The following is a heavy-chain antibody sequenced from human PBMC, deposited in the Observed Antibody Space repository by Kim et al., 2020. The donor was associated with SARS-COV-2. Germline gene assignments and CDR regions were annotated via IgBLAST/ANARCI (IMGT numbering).Heavy chain of an antibody. Sequence: AASVKGGFTISRDHAQNTLYLQMNSLRAEDTAIYYCASPSQSRYYYYYMDVWGKGTTVTVSS. D-gene: IGHD2-2*01. J-gene: IGHJ6*03. V-gene: IGHV3-74*01. CDR3: ASPSQSRYYYYYMDV.